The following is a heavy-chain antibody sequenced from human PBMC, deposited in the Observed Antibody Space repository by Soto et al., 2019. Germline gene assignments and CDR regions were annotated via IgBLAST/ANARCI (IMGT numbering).Heavy chain of an antibody. CDR2: INPNSGGT. D-gene: IGHD6-13*01. Sequence: VSVNLYCKTSGYTFSVYYMHWVRQAPRQGLEWMGRINPNSGGTNYAQKFQGWVTMTRDTSINTAYMELSRLRSDDTAVYYCARVQAAGTDYYYGMDVWGQGTTVTVS. V-gene: IGHV1-2*04. CDR1: GYTFSVYY. J-gene: IGHJ6*02. CDR3: ARVQAAGTDYYYGMDV.